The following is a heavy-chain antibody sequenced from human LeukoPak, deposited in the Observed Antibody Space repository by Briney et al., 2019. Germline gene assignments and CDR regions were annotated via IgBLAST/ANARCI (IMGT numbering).Heavy chain of an antibody. CDR2: ISTSSSHI. CDR3: VRSYYGMDV. Sequence: GGSLRLSCAASGFTFRSYSMNWVRQAPGMGLEWVSSISTSSSHIYYADSVEGRLTISRDNAETSLYLQMNSLRAEDTAVYYCVRSYYGMDVWGQGTTVSVSS. V-gene: IGHV3-21*01. J-gene: IGHJ6*02. CDR1: GFTFRSYS.